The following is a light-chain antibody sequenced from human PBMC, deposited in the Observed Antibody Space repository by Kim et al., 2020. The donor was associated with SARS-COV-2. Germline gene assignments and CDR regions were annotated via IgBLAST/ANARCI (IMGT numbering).Light chain of an antibody. V-gene: IGLV1-44*01. CDR1: TSNIRSNT. Sequence: QSVLAQPPSTTGTPGQRVTIFCSGSTSNIRSNTVNWYQQFPGTAPRLLIYKSDQRPSRVPDRFSGSKSGTSASLAISGLQPEDEADYYCATWDDTLTAWVFGGGTKVTVL. CDR2: KSD. CDR3: ATWDDTLTAWV. J-gene: IGLJ3*02.